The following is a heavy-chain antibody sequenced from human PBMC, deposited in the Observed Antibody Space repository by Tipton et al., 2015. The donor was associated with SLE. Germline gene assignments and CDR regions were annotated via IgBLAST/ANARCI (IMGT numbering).Heavy chain of an antibody. D-gene: IGHD3-10*01. J-gene: IGHJ2*01. CDR3: ARTPGGVQGQIGWYFDL. CDR2: IYSSGST. Sequence: TLSLTCTVSGGSISSYYWSWIRQPPGRGLEWIGYIYSSGSTAYNPSLKSRVTISVDTSKNQFSLKLSSVTAADTAVYYCARTPGGVQGQIGWYFDLWGRGTLVTVPS. CDR1: GGSISSYY. V-gene: IGHV4-59*01.